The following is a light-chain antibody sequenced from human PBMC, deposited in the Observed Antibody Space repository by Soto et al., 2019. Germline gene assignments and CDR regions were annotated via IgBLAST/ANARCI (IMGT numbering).Light chain of an antibody. V-gene: IGKV1-5*03. Sequence: DIQMTQSPSTLSASVGDRVSITCRASQSISSSLAWYQQKTGKAPKLLLYKKSTLEGGVPSRFSGSGSGTAFTLAIRSLQPDDFATYYCQHYNSYFRTFGQGPEVEIK. J-gene: IGKJ1*01. CDR3: QHYNSYFRT. CDR1: QSISSS. CDR2: KKS.